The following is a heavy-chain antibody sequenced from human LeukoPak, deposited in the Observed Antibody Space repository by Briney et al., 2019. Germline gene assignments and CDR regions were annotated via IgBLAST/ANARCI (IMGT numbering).Heavy chain of an antibody. V-gene: IGHV4-34*01. CDR2: INHSGST. D-gene: IGHD2/OR15-2a*01. CDR3: ASALTLQWIDY. Sequence: PSETLSLTCAVYGGSFSGYYWSWIRQPPGKGLEWVGEINHSGSTNYTPSLKSRVTISVDTSKNQFSLRLRSVTAADTAVYYCASALTLQWIDYWGQGTLVTVSS. J-gene: IGHJ4*02. CDR1: GGSFSGYY.